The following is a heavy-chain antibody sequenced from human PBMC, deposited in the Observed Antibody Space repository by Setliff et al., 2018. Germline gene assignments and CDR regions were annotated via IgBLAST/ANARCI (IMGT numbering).Heavy chain of an antibody. CDR3: AKGGGGNYDMDV. D-gene: IGHD1-7*01. V-gene: IGHV3-23*01. J-gene: IGHJ6*03. CDR2: ITGSGAGT. Sequence: GGSLRLSCVASGFTFSSYAMNWVRQAPGKGLEWVSGITGSGAGTYYADSVEGRFTISRDNSDNTLYLEMISPRAEDTAVYYCAKGGGGNYDMDVWGKGTTVTVSS. CDR1: GFTFSSYA.